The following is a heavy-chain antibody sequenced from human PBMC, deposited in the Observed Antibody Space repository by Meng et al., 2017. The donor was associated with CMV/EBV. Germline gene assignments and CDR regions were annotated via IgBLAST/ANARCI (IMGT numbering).Heavy chain of an antibody. CDR2: INHSGST. CDR1: GGSFSGYY. D-gene: IGHD2-2*01. CDR3: ASILRYQHYYYYGMDV. V-gene: IGHV4-34*01. J-gene: IGHJ6*02. Sequence: GSLRLSCAVYGGSFSGYYWSWIRQPPGKGLEWIGEINHSGSTNYNPSLKSRATISVDTSKNQFSLKLSSVTAADTAVYYCASILRYQHYYYYGMDVWGQGTTVTVSS.